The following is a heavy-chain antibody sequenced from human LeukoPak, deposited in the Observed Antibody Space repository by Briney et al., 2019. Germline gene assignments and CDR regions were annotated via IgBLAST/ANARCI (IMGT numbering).Heavy chain of an antibody. V-gene: IGHV4-61*02. Sequence: SETLSFTCTVSGGSISSGSYYWSWIRQPAGKGLEWIGRIYTSGSTNYNPSLKSRVTISVDTSKNQFSLKLSSVTAVDTAVYYCVRGTVLDDAFDIWGQGTMVTVSS. CDR1: GGSISSGSYY. D-gene: IGHD4-17*01. CDR2: IYTSGST. CDR3: VRGTVLDDAFDI. J-gene: IGHJ3*02.